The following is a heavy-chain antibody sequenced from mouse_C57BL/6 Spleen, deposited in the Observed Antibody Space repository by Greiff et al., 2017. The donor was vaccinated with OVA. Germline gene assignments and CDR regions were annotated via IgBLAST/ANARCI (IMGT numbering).Heavy chain of an antibody. CDR3: AREITTVVADYYAMDY. Sequence: VQLQQSGAELVRPGTSVKVSCKASGYAFTNYLIEWVKQRPGQGLEWIGVINPGSGGTNYNEKFKGKATLTAEKSSSTSYMQLSRLTSEDSAVYFCAREITTVVADYYAMDYWGQGTSVTVSS. J-gene: IGHJ4*01. D-gene: IGHD1-1*01. V-gene: IGHV1-54*01. CDR1: GYAFTNYL. CDR2: INPGSGGT.